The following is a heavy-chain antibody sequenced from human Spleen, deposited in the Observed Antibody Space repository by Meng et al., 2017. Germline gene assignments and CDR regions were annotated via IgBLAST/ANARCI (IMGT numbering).Heavy chain of an antibody. J-gene: IGHJ4*02. CDR3: ARGPTTMAHDLDY. CDR1: GGSLSGYY. Sequence: RWGGGLLKPSGTLSLTCAVFGGSLSGYYWSWIRQPPGKGLEWIGEIYHSGSTNYIPSLGSRATISVDTSQNNLSLKPSSVTAADSAVYDCARGPTTMAHDLDYWGQGTLVTVSS. D-gene: IGHD4-11*01. CDR2: IYHSGST. V-gene: IGHV4-34*01.